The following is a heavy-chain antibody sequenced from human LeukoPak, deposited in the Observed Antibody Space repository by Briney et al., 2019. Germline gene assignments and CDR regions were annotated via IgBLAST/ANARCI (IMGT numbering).Heavy chain of an antibody. V-gene: IGHV4-34*01. CDR2: INHSGST. J-gene: IGHJ4*02. D-gene: IGHD6-6*01. Sequence: PSETLSPTCAVYGGSFSGYYWSWIRQPPGKGLEWIGEINHSGSTNYNPSLKSRVTISVDTSKNQFSLKLSSVTAADTAVYYCARGYSSSPRLFRYWGQGTLVTVSS. CDR3: ARGYSSSPRLFRY. CDR1: GGSFSGYY.